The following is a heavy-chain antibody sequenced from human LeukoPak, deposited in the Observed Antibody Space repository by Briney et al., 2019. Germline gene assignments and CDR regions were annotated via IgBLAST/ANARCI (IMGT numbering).Heavy chain of an antibody. Sequence: SETLSLTCTVSGYSISSGYYWGWIRQPPGKGLEWIGSIYHSGSTYYNPSLKSRVTISVDTSKNQFSLKLSSVTAADTAVYYCAAKGTVFDYWGQGTLVTVSS. CDR2: IYHSGST. J-gene: IGHJ4*02. CDR3: AAKGTVFDY. CDR1: GYSISSGYY. V-gene: IGHV4-38-2*02. D-gene: IGHD3-10*01.